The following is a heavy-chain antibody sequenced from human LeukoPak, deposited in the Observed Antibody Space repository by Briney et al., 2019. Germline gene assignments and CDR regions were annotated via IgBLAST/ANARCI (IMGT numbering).Heavy chain of an antibody. D-gene: IGHD5-24*01. CDR2: IYYSGST. CDR1: GGSSSSSY. Sequence: SETLSLTCTVSGGSSSSSYWSWLRQPPGKGLEWIGYIYYSGSTNCNPSLKSRVTISVDTSKNQLSLKLSSVTAADTAVYYCARELGDGQYHFDYWGQGTLVTVSS. CDR3: ARELGDGQYHFDY. J-gene: IGHJ4*02. V-gene: IGHV4-59*01.